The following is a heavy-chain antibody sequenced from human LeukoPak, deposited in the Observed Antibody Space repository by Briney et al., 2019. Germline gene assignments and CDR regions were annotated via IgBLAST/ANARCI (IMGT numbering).Heavy chain of an antibody. J-gene: IGHJ4*02. CDR1: EYRFTSYH. V-gene: IGHV1-46*01. Sequence: GASVKVSCKASEYRFTSYHVHWVRQAPGQGLEWMGIINPSGGSTNYAQKFQGRVTMTRDMSTSTVYMELSSLRSDDTAVYYCARTGTGWSDYWGQGTLVTVSS. D-gene: IGHD2-8*02. CDR2: INPSGGST. CDR3: ARTGTGWSDY.